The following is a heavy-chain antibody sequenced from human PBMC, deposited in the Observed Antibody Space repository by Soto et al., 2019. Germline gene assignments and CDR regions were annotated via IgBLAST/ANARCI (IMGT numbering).Heavy chain of an antibody. V-gene: IGHV4-4*02. CDR3: ARDLSYYGSGSYYNVHGMDV. Sequence: TLSRTCALSVGSISSSNWLRWFLLPPWNGLDWIGEIYHSLSTNYNPSLKSRVTISVDKSKNQFSLKLSSVTAADTAVYYCARDLSYYGSGSYYNVHGMDVWGQGTTVTVSS. CDR2: IYHSLST. J-gene: IGHJ6*02. CDR1: VGSISSSNW. D-gene: IGHD3-10*01.